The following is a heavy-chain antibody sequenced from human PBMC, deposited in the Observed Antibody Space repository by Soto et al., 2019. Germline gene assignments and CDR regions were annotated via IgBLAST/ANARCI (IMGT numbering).Heavy chain of an antibody. CDR2: IIPLLSTS. Sequence: QVQLVQSGAEVKKPGSSVKVSCKASGGPFSNDIITWVRQAPGQGLEWMGRIIPLLSTSTYAQKFQGRLTITADRSRGTAYMELNNLRSEATAVYYCARDSPIGSTFSGYDAIDYWGQGTRITVAS. CDR1: GGPFSNDI. D-gene: IGHD5-12*01. V-gene: IGHV1-69*08. J-gene: IGHJ4*02. CDR3: ARDSPIGSTFSGYDAIDY.